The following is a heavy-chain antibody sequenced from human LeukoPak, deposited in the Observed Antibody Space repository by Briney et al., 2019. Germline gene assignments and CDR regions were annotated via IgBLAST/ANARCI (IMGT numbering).Heavy chain of an antibody. D-gene: IGHD3-16*01. V-gene: IGHV4-39*02. Sequence: SETLSLTCTVSGVSIRSSDYYWGWVRQAPGKGLEWIASMYYSGRTAYNPSLRSRVIISVDTSKNHFSLRLSSVTAADMAVYYCASLYDGGEQADYWGQGTLVTVSS. CDR3: ASLYDGGEQADY. CDR2: MYYSGRT. CDR1: GVSIRSSDYY. J-gene: IGHJ4*02.